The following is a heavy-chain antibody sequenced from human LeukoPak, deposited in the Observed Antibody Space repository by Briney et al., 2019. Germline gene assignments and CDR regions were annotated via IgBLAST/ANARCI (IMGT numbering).Heavy chain of an antibody. CDR2: IYYSGST. D-gene: IGHD3-22*01. CDR3: ARSPAAYYYDSSGLDY. CDR1: GGSISSGGYY. J-gene: IGHJ4*02. V-gene: IGHV4-31*03. Sequence: KSSQTLSLTCTVSGGSISSGGYYWSWIRQHPGKGLEWIGYIYYSGSTYYNPSLKSRVTISVDTSKNQFSLKLSSVTAADTAVYYCARSPAAYYYDSSGLDYWGQGTLVTVSS.